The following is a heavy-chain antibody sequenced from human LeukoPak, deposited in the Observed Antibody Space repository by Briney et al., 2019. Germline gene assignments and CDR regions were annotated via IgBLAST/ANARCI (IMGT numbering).Heavy chain of an antibody. CDR2: IKEDGSER. Sequence: GGSLRLSCEGSAFIFSGHWMNWVRQTPGKGLEWVASIKEDGSERQYVDSVKGRFTISRDNSKNTLYLQMNSLRAEDTAVYYCASALLLWFGELRNWGQGTLVTVSS. D-gene: IGHD3-10*01. V-gene: IGHV3-7*01. CDR3: ASALLLWFGELRN. CDR1: AFIFSGHW. J-gene: IGHJ4*02.